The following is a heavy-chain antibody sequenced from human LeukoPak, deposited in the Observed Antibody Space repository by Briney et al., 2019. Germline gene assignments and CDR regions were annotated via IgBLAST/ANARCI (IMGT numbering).Heavy chain of an antibody. CDR2: ISSSSDYI. V-gene: IGHV3-21*01. Sequence: GGSLRLSCVASGFTFSRYSMNWVRQAPGKGLEWVSSISSSSDYIYYADSVNGRFTISRDNAKNSVYLQINSLRADDTAVYYCARDATQLLIASGPLYYFDSWGQGTLVNVSP. CDR3: ARDATQLLIASGPLYYFDS. J-gene: IGHJ4*02. CDR1: GFTFSRYS. D-gene: IGHD2-15*01.